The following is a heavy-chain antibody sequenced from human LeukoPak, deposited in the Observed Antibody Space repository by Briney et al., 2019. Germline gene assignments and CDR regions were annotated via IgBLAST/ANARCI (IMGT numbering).Heavy chain of an antibody. J-gene: IGHJ3*02. CDR1: GFIFDDYG. V-gene: IGHV3-20*04. CDR3: ARGGYSGPPDI. Sequence: GGSLRLPCAASGFIFDDYGMSWVRQAPGKGLEWVSGINWNGGSTGYVDSVKGRFTISRDNAKNSLYLQMNSLRAEDTALYYCARGGYSGPPDIWGQGTMVTVSS. CDR2: INWNGGST. D-gene: IGHD5-12*01.